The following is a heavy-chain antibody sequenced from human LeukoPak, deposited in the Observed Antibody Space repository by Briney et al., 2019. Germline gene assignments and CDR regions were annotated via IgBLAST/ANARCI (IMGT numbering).Heavy chain of an antibody. V-gene: IGHV1-18*01. D-gene: IGHD3-10*01. Sequence: ASVKVSCKASGYTFTSYGISWVRQAPGQGLEWMGWISAYNGNTNYAQKLQGRVTMTTDTSTSTAYMELRGLRSDDTAVYYCARALYYYGSGSSNWFDPWGQGTLVTVSS. CDR3: ARALYYYGSGSSNWFDP. CDR1: GYTFTSYG. J-gene: IGHJ5*02. CDR2: ISAYNGNT.